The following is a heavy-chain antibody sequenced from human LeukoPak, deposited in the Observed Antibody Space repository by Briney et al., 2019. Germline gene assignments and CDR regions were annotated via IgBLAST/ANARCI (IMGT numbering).Heavy chain of an antibody. CDR1: GGTFSSYA. Sequence: GASVKVSCKASGGTFSSYAISWVRQAPGQGLGWMGRIIPILGIANYAQKFQGRVTITADKSTSTAYMELSSLRSEDTAVYYCAGSPITMVRGVRGNWFDPWGQGTLVTVSS. J-gene: IGHJ5*02. V-gene: IGHV1-69*04. CDR2: IIPILGIA. CDR3: AGSPITMVRGVRGNWFDP. D-gene: IGHD3-10*01.